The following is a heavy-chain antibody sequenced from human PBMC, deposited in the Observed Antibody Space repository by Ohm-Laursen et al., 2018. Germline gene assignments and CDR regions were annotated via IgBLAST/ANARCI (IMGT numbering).Heavy chain of an antibody. J-gene: IGHJ4*02. Sequence: ASVKVSCKASGYTFTGYYMHWVRQAPGQGLEWMGWINPNSGGTNYAQKFQGRVTMTRDTSISTAYMELSRLRSDDTAVYYCAIVRMIKSPFDYWGQGTLVTVSS. CDR2: INPNSGGT. CDR1: GYTFTGYY. D-gene: IGHD3-16*01. CDR3: AIVRMIKSPFDY. V-gene: IGHV1-2*02.